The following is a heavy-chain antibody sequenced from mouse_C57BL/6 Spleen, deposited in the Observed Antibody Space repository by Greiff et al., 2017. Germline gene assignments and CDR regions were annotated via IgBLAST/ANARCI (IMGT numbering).Heavy chain of an antibody. CDR1: GFSLTSYG. V-gene: IGHV2-5*01. CDR2: IWRGGST. D-gene: IGHD4-1*01. Sequence: VKLVESGPGLVQPSQSLSITCTVSGFSLTSYGVHWVRQSPGKGLEWLGVIWRGGSTDYNAAFMSRLSITKDNSKSQVFFKMNSLQADDTAIYYCAKKDFAGTGRYFDVWGTGTTVTVSS. J-gene: IGHJ1*03. CDR3: AKKDFAGTGRYFDV.